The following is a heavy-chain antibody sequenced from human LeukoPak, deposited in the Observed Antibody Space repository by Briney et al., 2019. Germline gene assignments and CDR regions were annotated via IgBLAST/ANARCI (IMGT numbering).Heavy chain of an antibody. J-gene: IGHJ5*02. D-gene: IGHD3-9*01. V-gene: IGHV4-34*01. CDR3: ARGGDYDILTQDWFDP. Sequence: SETLSLTCAVYGGSFSGYYWSWIRQPPGKGLEWIGEINHSGSTNYNPSLKSRVTISVDTSKNQFCLKLSSATAADTAVYYCARGGDYDILTQDWFDPWGQGTLVTVSS. CDR1: GGSFSGYY. CDR2: INHSGST.